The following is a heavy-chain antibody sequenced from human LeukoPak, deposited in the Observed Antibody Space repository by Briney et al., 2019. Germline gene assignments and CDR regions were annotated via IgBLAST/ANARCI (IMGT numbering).Heavy chain of an antibody. D-gene: IGHD2-21*01. CDR1: GDSVSSSNW. CDR2: MHHSGGA. J-gene: IGHJ4*02. V-gene: IGHV4-4*02. Sequence: SETLSLTCAVSGDSVSSSNWWSWVRQPPGKGLEWIGEMHHSGGAHYNPSLKSRLTISIDKSRNHFSLNLNSVIAADTAVYYCVQNRNFDWYYWGQGILVTVSS. CDR3: VQNRNFDWYY.